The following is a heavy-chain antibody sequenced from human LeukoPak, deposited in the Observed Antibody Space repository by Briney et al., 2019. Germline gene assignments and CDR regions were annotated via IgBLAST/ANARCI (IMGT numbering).Heavy chain of an antibody. Sequence: GGSLRLSCAASGFTFTVFWMHWVRQAPGGGLVWVSRVKGDEISTLYADSVKGRFTISRDNAKNTLYLQMNSLRADDTALYYCATGPYSAFEMWGQGTMVTVSS. CDR1: GFTFTVFW. CDR3: ATGPYSAFEM. V-gene: IGHV3-74*01. CDR2: VKGDEIST. D-gene: IGHD2-21*01. J-gene: IGHJ3*02.